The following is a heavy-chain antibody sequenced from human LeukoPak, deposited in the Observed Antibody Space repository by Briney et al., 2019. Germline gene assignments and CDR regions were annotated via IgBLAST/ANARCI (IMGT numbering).Heavy chain of an antibody. D-gene: IGHD6-19*01. J-gene: IGHJ6*03. CDR3: ARDGMRSGWSNYYYYYMDV. CDR2: IYYSGST. CDR1: GGSISSYY. V-gene: IGHV4-59*01. Sequence: SETLSLTCTVSGGSISSYYWSWIRQPPGKGLEWIGYIYYSGSTNYNPSLKSRATISVDTSKNQFSLKLSSVTAADTAVYYCARDGMRSGWSNYYYYYMDVWGKGTTVTVSS.